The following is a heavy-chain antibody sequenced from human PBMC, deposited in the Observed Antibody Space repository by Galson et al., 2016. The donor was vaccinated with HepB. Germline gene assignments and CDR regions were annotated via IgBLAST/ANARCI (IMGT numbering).Heavy chain of an antibody. CDR3: AKDTSGSGSYLED. J-gene: IGHJ4*02. D-gene: IGHD3-10*01. Sequence: SLRLSCAASGMTFSNYGMHWVRQAPGKGLEWVAIIWYDGSYKYYGDSVKGRFIISRDNSKNTVYLQLNSLRVEDTAVYYCAKDTSGSGSYLEDWGQGTLVIVSS. CDR2: IWYDGSYK. CDR1: GMTFSNYG. V-gene: IGHV3-33*06.